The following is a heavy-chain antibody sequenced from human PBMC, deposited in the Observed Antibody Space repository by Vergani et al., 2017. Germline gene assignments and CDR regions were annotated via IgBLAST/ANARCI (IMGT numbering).Heavy chain of an antibody. CDR2: ISAYNGNT. D-gene: IGHD1-26*01. V-gene: IGHV1-18*04. CDR3: ARGARVVGASKGHYFDY. Sequence: QVQLVQSGAEVKKPGASVKVSCKASGYTFSSYGISWVRQAPGQGLEWMGWISAYNGNTNYAQKVQGRVTMTTDTSTSTAYLELRSLRSDDTAVYYCARGARVVGASKGHYFDYWGQGTLVTVSS. CDR1: GYTFSSYG. J-gene: IGHJ4*02.